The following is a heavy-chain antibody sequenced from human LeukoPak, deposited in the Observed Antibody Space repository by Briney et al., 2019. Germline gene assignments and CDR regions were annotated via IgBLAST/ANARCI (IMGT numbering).Heavy chain of an antibody. CDR3: AKFWGGYGDIH. J-gene: IGHJ4*02. V-gene: IGHV3-30*18. CDR2: ISYDGSNK. Sequence: PGGSLRLSCAASGFTFSRYGMHWVRQAPGKGLEWVAVISYDGSNKYYADSVTGRFTISRDNSKNTLYMQMNRLRAEDTAVYYCAKFWGGYGDIHWGQGTLVTVSS. D-gene: IGHD3-3*01. CDR1: GFTFSRYG.